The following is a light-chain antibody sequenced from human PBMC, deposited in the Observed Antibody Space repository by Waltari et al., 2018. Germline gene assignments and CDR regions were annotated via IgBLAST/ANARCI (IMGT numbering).Light chain of an antibody. CDR2: DDN. CDR1: SSDVGGYKY. V-gene: IGLV2-11*01. CDR3: CSYAGSYILV. Sequence: QSALTQPRSVSGSPGQSVTISCTGTSSDVGGYKYVSWYQQHPGKGPKVMIYDDNRRPSGVPDRFSGSKSGNTASLTISGLQAEDEADYYCCSYAGSYILVFGGGTKLTVL. J-gene: IGLJ3*02.